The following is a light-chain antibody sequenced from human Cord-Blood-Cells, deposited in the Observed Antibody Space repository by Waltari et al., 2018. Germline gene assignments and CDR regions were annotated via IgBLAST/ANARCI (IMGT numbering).Light chain of an antibody. J-gene: IGKJ1*01. Sequence: DIQMTQSHSTLSASVGDRVTITCRASQSISSWLAWYQQKPGKAPKLLIYKASSLESGGPSRFSGSGSGTEFTLTISSLQPDYFATYYCQQYNSYSWTFGQGTKVEIK. CDR2: KAS. V-gene: IGKV1-5*03. CDR1: QSISSW. CDR3: QQYNSYSWT.